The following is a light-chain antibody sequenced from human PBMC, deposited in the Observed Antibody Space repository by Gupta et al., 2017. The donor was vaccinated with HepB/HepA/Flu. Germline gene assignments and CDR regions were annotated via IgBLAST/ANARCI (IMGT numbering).Light chain of an antibody. J-gene: IGKJ4*01. CDR1: QSINNL. CDR3: QQYDDYPVT. CDR2: KAS. V-gene: IGKV1-5*03. Sequence: DIQMTQSHSILSAPVGDRVTLTCRASQSINNLLAWYQQKPGKAPKLLIYKASNLQTGVPSRFSGRGSGTEFTLTISSLQPDDFATYYCQQYDDYPVTFGGGTKVEIK.